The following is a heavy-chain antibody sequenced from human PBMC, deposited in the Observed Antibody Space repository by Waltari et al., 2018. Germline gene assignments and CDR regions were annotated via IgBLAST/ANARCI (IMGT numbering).Heavy chain of an antibody. J-gene: IGHJ5*02. CDR3: ARFSKSANWIDP. CDR2: ISYSGST. V-gene: IGHV4-39*01. Sequence: QLQLQESGPGLVKPSETLSLTCTVPGGSISSSSYYWGWIRQPPGKGLEWIGSISYSGSTYYNTSLMSRVTISVDTSKNQFSLKLTSVIAAETAVFYCARFSKSANWIDPWGQGTLVTVSS. CDR1: GGSISSSSYY. D-gene: IGHD3-3*02.